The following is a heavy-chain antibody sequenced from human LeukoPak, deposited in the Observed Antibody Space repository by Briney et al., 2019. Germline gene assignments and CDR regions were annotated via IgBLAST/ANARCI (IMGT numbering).Heavy chain of an antibody. CDR1: GDSVSSNSVT. D-gene: IGHD2-2*01. CDR3: ARRLTQYDCFDP. CDR2: TYYRSTWYN. J-gene: IGHJ5*02. Sequence: KYSQTLSLTCAISGDSVSSNSVTWNWIRQSPSRGLEWLGRTYYRSTWYNDYAVSVRGRITVNPDTSKNQFSLHLNSVTPEDTAVYYCARRLTQYDCFDPWGQGILVTVSS. V-gene: IGHV6-1*01.